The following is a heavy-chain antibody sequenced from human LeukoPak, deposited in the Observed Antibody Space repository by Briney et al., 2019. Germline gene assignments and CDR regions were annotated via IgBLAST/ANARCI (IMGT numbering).Heavy chain of an antibody. CDR2: MKPNSGNT. V-gene: IGHV1-8*03. J-gene: IGHJ6*03. D-gene: IGHD2-21*01. Sequence: GASVKVSCKASGYTFTSYDINWVRQATGQGLEWMGWMKPNSGNTGYAQKFQGRVTITRNTSISTAYMELSSLRSEDTAVYYCARVGDRHRYGAAYYYYYYMDVWGKGTTVTVSS. CDR1: GYTFTSYD. CDR3: ARVGDRHRYGAAYYYYYYMDV.